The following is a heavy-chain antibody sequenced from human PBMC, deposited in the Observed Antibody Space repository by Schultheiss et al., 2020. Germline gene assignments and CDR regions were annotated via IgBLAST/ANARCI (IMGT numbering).Heavy chain of an antibody. D-gene: IGHD2-15*01. CDR1: GGSISSYY. Sequence: SETLSLTCTVSGGSISSYYWSWIRQPPGKGLEWIGYIYYSGSTNYNPSLKSRVTISVDTSKNQFSLKLSSVTAADTAVYYCAGGYCSGGSCYSDFDYWGQGTLVTVSS. CDR2: IYYSGST. J-gene: IGHJ4*02. CDR3: AGGYCSGGSCYSDFDY. V-gene: IGHV4-59*12.